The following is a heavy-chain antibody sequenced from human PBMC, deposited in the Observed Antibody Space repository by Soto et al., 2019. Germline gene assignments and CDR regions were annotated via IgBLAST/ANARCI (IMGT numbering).Heavy chain of an antibody. CDR2: ISYVGSHK. CDR3: ARDYSYQRAMDV. CDR1: GSTFSNFA. Sequence: GGSLRLSCAASGSTFSNFAMYWVRQAPGKGLEWVTVISYVGSHKYYADSVKGRFTISRDNSKNTLYLQMNNLRAEDSAVYFCARDYSYQRAMDVWGQGTTVTVSS. J-gene: IGHJ6*02. D-gene: IGHD2-15*01. V-gene: IGHV3-30-3*01.